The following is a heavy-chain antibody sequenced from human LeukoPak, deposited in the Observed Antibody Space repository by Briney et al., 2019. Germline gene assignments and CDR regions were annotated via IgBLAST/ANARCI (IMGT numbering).Heavy chain of an antibody. CDR1: GFTFSTYW. Sequence: PGGSLRLSCAASGFTFSTYWMSWVRQVSGKGLEWVANIKQDGSERNYVDSVKGRFTISRDNAKNSLYLQMNSLRVEDTAVYYCARDKVAGSMAGSNFDYWGQGTLVTVSS. J-gene: IGHJ4*02. V-gene: IGHV3-7*01. CDR3: ARDKVAGSMAGSNFDY. D-gene: IGHD6-19*01. CDR2: IKQDGSER.